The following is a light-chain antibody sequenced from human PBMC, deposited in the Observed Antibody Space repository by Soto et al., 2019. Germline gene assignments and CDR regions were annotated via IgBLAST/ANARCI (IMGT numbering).Light chain of an antibody. CDR2: WAS. Sequence: DIVMTQSPDSLAVSLGERPTINCKSSQSVLYSPNNKNYLAWYQQKPGQPPKLLVYWASTRESGVPDRFSGSGSGTDFTLTFTSLQAEEAAVDYCHHYHSAPQTFGQGTKVEIK. J-gene: IGKJ1*01. V-gene: IGKV4-1*01. CDR3: HHYHSAPQT. CDR1: QSVLYSPNNKNY.